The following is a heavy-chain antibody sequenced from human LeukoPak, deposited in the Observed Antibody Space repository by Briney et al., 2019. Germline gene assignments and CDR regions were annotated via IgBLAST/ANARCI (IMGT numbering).Heavy chain of an antibody. J-gene: IGHJ3*02. V-gene: IGHV3-48*01. CDR3: AREGFRGGYYHHDAFDI. Sequence: GGSLRLSCAASGFTFSSYSMNWVRQAPGKGLEWVSYISSSSTIYYADSVKGRFTISRDNAKNSLYLQMNSLRAEDTAVYYCAREGFRGGYYHHDAFDIWGQGTMVTVSS. D-gene: IGHD3-22*01. CDR2: ISSSSTI. CDR1: GFTFSSYS.